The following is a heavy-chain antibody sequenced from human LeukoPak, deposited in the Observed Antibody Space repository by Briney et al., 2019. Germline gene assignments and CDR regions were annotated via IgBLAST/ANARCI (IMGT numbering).Heavy chain of an antibody. CDR2: INSDGSST. D-gene: IGHD3-10*01. Sequence: PGGSLRLSCAAPGFTFSSYWMHWVRQAPGKGLVWVSRINSDGSSTSYADSVKGRFTISRDNAKNTLYLQMNSLRAEDTAVYYCARTRPLWFGDAFDIWGQGTMVTVSS. J-gene: IGHJ3*02. CDR1: GFTFSSYW. CDR3: ARTRPLWFGDAFDI. V-gene: IGHV3-74*01.